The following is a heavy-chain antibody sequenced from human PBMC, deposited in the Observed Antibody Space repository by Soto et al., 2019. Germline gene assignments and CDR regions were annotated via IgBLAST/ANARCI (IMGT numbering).Heavy chain of an antibody. CDR3: AKDPYYYYGMDV. CDR1: GFTFSSYG. CDR2: MSYDGSNK. Sequence: QVQLVESGGGVVQPGRSLRLSCAASGFTFSSYGMHWVRQAPGKGLEWVAVMSYDGSNKYYADSVKGRFTISRDNSKNTLYLQMNSLRAEDTAVYYCAKDPYYYYGMDVWGQGTTVTVSS. J-gene: IGHJ6*02. V-gene: IGHV3-30*18.